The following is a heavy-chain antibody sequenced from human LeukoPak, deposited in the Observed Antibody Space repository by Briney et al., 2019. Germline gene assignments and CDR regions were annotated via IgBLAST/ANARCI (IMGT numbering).Heavy chain of an antibody. V-gene: IGHV4-39*01. CDR2: IYYSGST. D-gene: IGHD2-2*01. Sequence: SETLSLTCTVSGGSISSSSYYWGWIRQPPGKGLEWIGSIYYSGSTYYNPSLKSRVTISVDTSKNQFSLKLSSVTAADTAVYYCASWGWGDIVVVPAATNAFDIWGQGTMVTVSS. J-gene: IGHJ3*02. CDR1: GGSISSSSYY. CDR3: ASWGWGDIVVVPAATNAFDI.